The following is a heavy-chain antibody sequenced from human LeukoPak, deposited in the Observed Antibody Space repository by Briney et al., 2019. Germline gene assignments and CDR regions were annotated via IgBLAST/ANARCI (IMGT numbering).Heavy chain of an antibody. CDR2: VSRGARTI. J-gene: IGHJ6*02. Sequence: GGSLRLSCVASGFTFSLYEVNWVRQAPGKGLEWVSYVSRGARTIYYADSVMGRFTISRDNAENSLFLQMNSLRDEDTAVYYCAGRLPYFGMDVWGQGTTVTVSS. CDR1: GFTFSLYE. CDR3: AGRLPYFGMDV. V-gene: IGHV3-48*03.